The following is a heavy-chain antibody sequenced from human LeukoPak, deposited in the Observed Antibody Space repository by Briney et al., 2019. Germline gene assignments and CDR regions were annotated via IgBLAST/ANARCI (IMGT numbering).Heavy chain of an antibody. CDR2: ISWNSGSI. CDR3: AKAQEDQLLPIDY. V-gene: IGHV3-9*02. D-gene: IGHD2-2*01. Sequence: PGRSLRLSCAASGFTSDDYAMHWVRQAPGKGLEWVLGISWNSGSIGYADSVKGRFAISRDNAKNSLYLQMNSLRAEDTALYYCAKAQEDQLLPIDYWGQGTLVTVSS. J-gene: IGHJ4*02. CDR1: GFTSDDYA.